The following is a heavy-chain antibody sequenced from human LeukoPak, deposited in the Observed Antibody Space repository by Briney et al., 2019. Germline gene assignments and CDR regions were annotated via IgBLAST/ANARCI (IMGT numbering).Heavy chain of an antibody. D-gene: IGHD5-18*01. CDR1: GGSFSGYY. J-gene: IGHJ4*02. Sequence: PSETLSLTCAVYGGSFSGYYWSWIRQPPGKGLEWIGEINHSGSTNYNPSLKSRVTISVDTSKNQFSLKLSSVTAADTAVYYCGRGEYTAMVGGYYFDYWGQGTLVTVSS. V-gene: IGHV4-34*01. CDR2: INHSGST. CDR3: GRGEYTAMVGGYYFDY.